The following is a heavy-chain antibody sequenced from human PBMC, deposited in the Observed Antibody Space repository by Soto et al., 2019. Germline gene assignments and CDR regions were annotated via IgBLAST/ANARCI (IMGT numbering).Heavy chain of an antibody. CDR3: ARSGHTFVGAV. CDR2: LHSSGFA. V-gene: IGHV4-59*01. CDR1: GASMSDYH. J-gene: IGHJ4*02. Sequence: QVQLQVSGPELVKPSETLSLTCIVSGASMSDYHGSWIRQSPGKGLEHIGYLHSSGFAEYNPSLKSRLTISMDTSKNQFSLRLSSLTAADTAIYYCARSGHTFVGAVWGQGILVTVSS. D-gene: IGHD1-26*01.